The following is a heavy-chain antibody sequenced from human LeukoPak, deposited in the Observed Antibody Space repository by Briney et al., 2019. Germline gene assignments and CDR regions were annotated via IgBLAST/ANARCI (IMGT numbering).Heavy chain of an antibody. Sequence: GASVKVSCKASGYTFTGYYMHWVRQAPAQGLEWMGWINPNSGGTNYAQKFQGRGTMTRDPSISTAYMELSRLRSYDTAVYYCARGRVGDYMRYWGQGTLVTVSS. V-gene: IGHV1-2*02. D-gene: IGHD4-17*01. CDR3: ARGRVGDYMRY. CDR1: GYTFTGYY. J-gene: IGHJ4*02. CDR2: INPNSGGT.